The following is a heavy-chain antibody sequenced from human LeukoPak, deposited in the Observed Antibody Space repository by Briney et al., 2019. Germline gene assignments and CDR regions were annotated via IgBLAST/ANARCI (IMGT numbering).Heavy chain of an antibody. V-gene: IGHV3-9*01. D-gene: IGHD6-19*01. Sequence: GGSLRLSCAASGFTFDDYAMHWVRQAPGKGLEWVSGISWNSGSIGYADSAKGRFTISRDNAKNSLYLQMNSLRAEDTALYYCAKDISIAVAGTVDYWGQGTLVTVSS. CDR2: ISWNSGSI. CDR1: GFTFDDYA. J-gene: IGHJ4*02. CDR3: AKDISIAVAGTVDY.